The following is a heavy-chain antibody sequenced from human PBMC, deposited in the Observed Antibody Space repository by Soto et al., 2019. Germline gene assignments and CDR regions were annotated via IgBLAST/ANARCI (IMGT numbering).Heavy chain of an antibody. V-gene: IGHV5-51*01. D-gene: IGHD2-15*01. J-gene: IGHJ5*02. CDR3: ARPRRYCSGGSCSLLEFDP. CDR1: GYSFTSYW. CDR2: IYPGDSDT. Sequence: GESLKISCKGSGYSFTSYWIGWVRQMPGKGLEWMGIIYPGDSDTRYSPSFQGQVTISADKSISTAYLQWSSLKASDTAMYYCARPRRYCSGGSCSLLEFDPWGQGTLVTVSS.